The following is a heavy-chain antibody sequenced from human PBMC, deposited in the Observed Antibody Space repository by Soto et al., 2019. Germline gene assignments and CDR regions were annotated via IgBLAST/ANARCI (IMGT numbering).Heavy chain of an antibody. J-gene: IGHJ5*02. Sequence: GGSLRLSCAASGFIVSNSYMSWVRQAPGKGLEWVSILYSGGTTYYADSVKGRFTFSRDNAANTVFLQMNNLRVEDTAVYYCVRDRGGSYWLDPWGQGTLVTVSS. D-gene: IGHD1-26*01. CDR3: VRDRGGSYWLDP. V-gene: IGHV3-53*01. CDR2: LYSGGTT. CDR1: GFIVSNSY.